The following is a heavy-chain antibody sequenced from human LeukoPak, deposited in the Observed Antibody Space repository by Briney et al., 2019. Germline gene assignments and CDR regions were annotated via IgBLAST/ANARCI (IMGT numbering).Heavy chain of an antibody. J-gene: IGHJ4*02. D-gene: IGHD3-16*01. CDR1: GFTVSNNY. Sequence: GGYLRLYSAASGFTVSNNYMGWVRPAPGQGLEWVSVIYSGDNTYYVESVKGRFTISRDNSKNTLFLQMNRLRAEDTAVYYCAGRRVLDASFDYWGQGTLVTVSS. CDR3: AGRRVLDASFDY. V-gene: IGHV3-66*02. CDR2: IYSGDNT.